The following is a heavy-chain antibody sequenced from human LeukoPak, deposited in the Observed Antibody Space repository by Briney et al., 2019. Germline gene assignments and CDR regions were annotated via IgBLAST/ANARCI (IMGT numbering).Heavy chain of an antibody. CDR3: ARAVGSSWYYFDY. V-gene: IGHV3-30*04. CDR2: ISYDGSNK. Sequence: GGSLRLSCAASGFTFSSYAMHWVRQAPGKGLEWVAVISYDGSNKYYADSVKGRFTISRDNAKNSLYLQMNSLRAEDTALYHCARAVGSSWYYFDYWGQGTLVTVSS. CDR1: GFTFSSYA. J-gene: IGHJ4*02. D-gene: IGHD6-13*01.